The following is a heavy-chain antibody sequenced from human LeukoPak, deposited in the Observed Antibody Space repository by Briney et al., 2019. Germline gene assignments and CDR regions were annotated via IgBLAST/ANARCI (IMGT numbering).Heavy chain of an antibody. Sequence: GESLKISCKGSGYSFTSYWIGWVRQMPGKGLEWMGIIYPGDSDTRYSPSFQGQVTISADKSISTAYLQWSSLKASDTAMYYCARQRALWFGELGSGMDVWGKGTTVTVSS. D-gene: IGHD3-10*01. CDR2: IYPGDSDT. CDR3: ARQRALWFGELGSGMDV. J-gene: IGHJ6*04. CDR1: GYSFTSYW. V-gene: IGHV5-51*01.